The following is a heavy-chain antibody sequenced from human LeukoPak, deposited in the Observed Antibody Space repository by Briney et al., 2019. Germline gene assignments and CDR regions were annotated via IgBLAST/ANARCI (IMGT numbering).Heavy chain of an antibody. CDR3: ARGYSGYDPFDY. D-gene: IGHD5-12*01. CDR2: ISYDGINK. V-gene: IGHV3-30*14. CDR1: GFPFSTYA. J-gene: IGHJ4*02. Sequence: GGSLRLSCAASGFPFSTYAMYWVRQAPGKGLEWVAVISYDGINKNSADSVQGRFTVSRHNSRNTLYLQMDSLRADDTAVYYCARGYSGYDPFDYWGQGTLVTVSS.